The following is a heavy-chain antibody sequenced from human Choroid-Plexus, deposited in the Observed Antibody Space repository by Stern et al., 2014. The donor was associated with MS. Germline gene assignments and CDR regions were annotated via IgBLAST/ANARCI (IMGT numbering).Heavy chain of an antibody. CDR2: VSYDGSNK. J-gene: IGHJ5*02. V-gene: IGHV3-30*18. CDR3: AKDRQYLTYFFDH. Sequence: VQSGGGVVQPGRPLRLSCVASGFTFGSCAMHWVRQAPGKGLEWGAGVSYDGSNKYYADSVKGRFTISRDNSQNTLYMQMSSLRPEDTAVYYCAKDRQYLTYFFDHWGQGSLVTVSS. D-gene: IGHD2/OR15-2a*01. CDR1: GFTFGSCA.